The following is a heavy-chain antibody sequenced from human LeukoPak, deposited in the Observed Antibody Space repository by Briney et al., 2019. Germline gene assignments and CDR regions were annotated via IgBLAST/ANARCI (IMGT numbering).Heavy chain of an antibody. Sequence: GGSLRLSCAASGLSFSNYGMHWVRQAPGEGLEWVAFIWFDGSHKYYADSVKGRFTISRDNSKNTLYLQMNSLRAEDTAVYYCARETSGGSYYYYYCMDVWGKGTTVTVSS. D-gene: IGHD2-15*01. J-gene: IGHJ6*03. CDR2: IWFDGSHK. CDR1: GLSFSNYG. V-gene: IGHV3-30*02. CDR3: ARETSGGSYYYYYCMDV.